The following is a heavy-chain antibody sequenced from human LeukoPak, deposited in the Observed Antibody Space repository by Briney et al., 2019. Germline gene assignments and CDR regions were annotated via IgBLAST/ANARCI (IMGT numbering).Heavy chain of an antibody. CDR1: GGSFSGYY. D-gene: IGHD1-26*01. CDR3: ARGGHITASGSYYVTPSYYFDY. V-gene: IGHV4-34*01. J-gene: IGHJ4*02. CDR2: INHSGST. Sequence: SETLSLTCAVYGGSFSGYYWSWIRQPPGKGLEWIGEINHSGSTNYNPSLKSRVTISVDTSKNQFSLKLSSVTAADTAVYYCARGGHITASGSYYVTPSYYFDYWGQGTLVTVSS.